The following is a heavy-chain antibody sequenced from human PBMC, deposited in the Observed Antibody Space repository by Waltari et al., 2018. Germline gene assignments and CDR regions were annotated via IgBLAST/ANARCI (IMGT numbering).Heavy chain of an antibody. V-gene: IGHV1-69*05. Sequence: ANYAQKFQGRVTITTDESTSTAYMELSSLRSEDTAVYYCAETGDFWSGYSYWGQGTLVTVSS. CDR3: AETGDFWSGYSY. D-gene: IGHD3-3*01. J-gene: IGHJ4*02. CDR2: A.